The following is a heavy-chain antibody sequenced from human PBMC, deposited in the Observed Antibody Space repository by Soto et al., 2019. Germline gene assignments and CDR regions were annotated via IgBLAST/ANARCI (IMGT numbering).Heavy chain of an antibody. V-gene: IGHV3-53*01. Sequence: PGGSLRLSCAVSGFTVSSNSITWVRQAPGQGLEWVSVLHSDVSTYYVDSVKGRFVISRDNSKNTVYLQMNSLRAEDTAIYYCAREPGGSWYNWFDPWGQGTLVTVSS. J-gene: IGHJ5*02. CDR2: LHSDVST. CDR3: AREPGGSWYNWFDP. D-gene: IGHD2-15*01. CDR1: GFTVSSNS.